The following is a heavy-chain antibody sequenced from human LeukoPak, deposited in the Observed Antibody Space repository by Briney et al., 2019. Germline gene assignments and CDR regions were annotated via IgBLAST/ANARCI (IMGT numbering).Heavy chain of an antibody. Sequence: GGSLRLSCVASGFIFSNYWISWVRQAPGKGLEWLANIKQDGSEKYYVDSVKGRFTISRDNAKNSLYLQMYSLRAEDTAVYYCAKDLTTGTLSFDYWGQGTLVTVSS. CDR3: AKDLTTGTLSFDY. D-gene: IGHD1-1*01. V-gene: IGHV3-7*01. CDR2: IKQDGSEK. CDR1: GFIFSNYW. J-gene: IGHJ4*02.